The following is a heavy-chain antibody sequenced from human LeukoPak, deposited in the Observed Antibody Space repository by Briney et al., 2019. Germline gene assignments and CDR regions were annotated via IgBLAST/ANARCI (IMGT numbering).Heavy chain of an antibody. Sequence: GASVKVSCKASGYTFTSYYMHWVRQAPGQGLEWMGIINPSGGSTSYAQKFQGRVTMTRDTSTSTVYMELSSLRSEDTAVYYCARALSPDFWSGYFDYWGQGTLVTVFS. D-gene: IGHD3-3*01. CDR3: ARALSPDFWSGYFDY. V-gene: IGHV1-46*01. CDR1: GYTFTSYY. CDR2: INPSGGST. J-gene: IGHJ4*02.